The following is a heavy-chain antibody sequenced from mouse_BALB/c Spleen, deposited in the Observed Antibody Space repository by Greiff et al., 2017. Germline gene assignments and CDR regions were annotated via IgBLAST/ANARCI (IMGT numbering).Heavy chain of an antibody. Sequence: EVKLVESGGGLVKPGGSLKLSCAASGFAFSSYDMSWVRQTPEKRLEWVAYISSGGGSTYYPDTVKGRFTISRDNAKNTLYLQMSSLKSEDTAMYYCARLLTDGVDYWGQGTSVTVSS. D-gene: IGHD1-2*01. V-gene: IGHV5-12-1*01. CDR2: ISSGGGST. CDR1: GFAFSSYD. J-gene: IGHJ4*01. CDR3: ARLLTDGVDY.